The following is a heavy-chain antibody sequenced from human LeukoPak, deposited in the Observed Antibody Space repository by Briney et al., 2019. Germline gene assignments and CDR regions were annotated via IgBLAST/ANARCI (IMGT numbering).Heavy chain of an antibody. CDR2: IKQGGGEK. CDR3: ARDPFDH. Sequence: GGSLRLSSEASGFTLSNRWMTWVRQAPGKGLEWVATIKQGGGEKFYVDSVRGRFTISEDSAKNSLYLQMNSLRADDTAVYYCARDPFDHWGQGTLVTVSS. CDR1: GFTLSNRW. J-gene: IGHJ5*02. V-gene: IGHV3-7*01.